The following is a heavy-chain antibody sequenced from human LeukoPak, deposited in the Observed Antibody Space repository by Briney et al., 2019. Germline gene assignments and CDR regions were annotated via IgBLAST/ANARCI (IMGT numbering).Heavy chain of an antibody. CDR2: IWSDGSTK. J-gene: IGHJ4*02. CDR1: GFTFSSYG. V-gene: IGHV3-33*01. CDR3: ARDAATSVGMPHY. D-gene: IGHD2-2*01. Sequence: GGSLRLSCVASGFTFSSYGMHWVRQAPVKGLEWVAIIWSDGSTKYYVGSVRGRFTISRDSSKSTLYLQMNSLRAEDTAVYYCARDAATSVGMPHYWGQGTVVTVSS.